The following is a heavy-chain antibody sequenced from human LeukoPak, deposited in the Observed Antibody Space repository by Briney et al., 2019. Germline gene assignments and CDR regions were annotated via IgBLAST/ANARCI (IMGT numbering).Heavy chain of an antibody. D-gene: IGHD3-22*01. V-gene: IGHV3-15*01. J-gene: IGHJ1*01. CDR1: RFTFSNAW. CDR2: IKSKTDGGTT. Sequence: GGSLRLSCAASRFTFSNAWMSWVRQAPGKGLEWVGRIKSKTDGGTTDYAAPVKGRFTISRDDSKNTLYLQMNSLKTEDTAVYYCTTVGGDYYESSLYFQHWGQGTLVTVSS. CDR3: TTVGGDYYESSLYFQH.